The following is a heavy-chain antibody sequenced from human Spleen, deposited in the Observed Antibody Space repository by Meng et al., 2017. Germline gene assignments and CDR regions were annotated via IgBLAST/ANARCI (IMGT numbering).Heavy chain of an antibody. CDR2: IYTSGST. CDR1: GGSISSGSYY. Sequence: SETLSLTCTVSGGSISSGSYYWSWIRQPTGKGLEWIGRIYTSGSTNYNPSLKSRVTISVDTSKNQFSLKLSSVTAADTAVYYCARDFGTGWDGYNSVYWYFDLWGRGTLVTVSS. D-gene: IGHD5-24*01. J-gene: IGHJ2*01. CDR3: ARDFGTGWDGYNSVYWYFDL. V-gene: IGHV4-61*02.